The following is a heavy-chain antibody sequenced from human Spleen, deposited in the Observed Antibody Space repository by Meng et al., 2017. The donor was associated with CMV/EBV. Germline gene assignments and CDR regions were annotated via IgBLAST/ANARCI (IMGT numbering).Heavy chain of an antibody. V-gene: IGHV3-23*01. CDR3: ARDEPPMGSGGPTRYFQH. J-gene: IGHJ1*01. D-gene: IGHD3-10*01. CDR2: ISGSGDST. CDR1: GFTFSSYD. Sequence: GESLKISCAGSGFTFSSYDMSWVRQAPGKGLEWVSAISGSGDSTEDADAVKGRFTISRDNSKNTLYLQMNSLRAEDTAVYFCARDEPPMGSGGPTRYFQHWGQGTLVTVSS.